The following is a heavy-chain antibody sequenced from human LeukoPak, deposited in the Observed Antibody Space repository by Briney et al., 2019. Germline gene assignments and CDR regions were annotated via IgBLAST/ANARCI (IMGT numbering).Heavy chain of an antibody. J-gene: IGHJ3*01. CDR1: GYTFTDYY. V-gene: IGHV1-2*02. CDR3: ARYMPSPYDGFDV. CDR2: INPNSGAT. Sequence: ASVKVSCKASGYTFTDYYIHWVRQAPGQGLEWMAWINPNSGATNYAQKFQGRVTMSRDTSISAAYMELSRLTSDDTAVYYCARYMPSPYDGFDVWGQGALVTVSS. D-gene: IGHD2-2*01.